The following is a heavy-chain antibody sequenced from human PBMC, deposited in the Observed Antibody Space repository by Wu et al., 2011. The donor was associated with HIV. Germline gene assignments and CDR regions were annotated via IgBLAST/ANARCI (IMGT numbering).Heavy chain of an antibody. J-gene: IGHJ4*02. CDR2: IIPIFDTA. Sequence: KVSCKASGGTLSSYGISWVRQAPGQGLEWMGGIIPIFDTANYAQKFQGRVTITTDESTSTAYMELSSLRSDDTAVYYCAILNYEILTGYSTVDFWGQGTLVTVSS. V-gene: IGHV1-69*05. CDR1: GGTLSSYG. D-gene: IGHD3-9*01. CDR3: AILNYEILTGYSTVDF.